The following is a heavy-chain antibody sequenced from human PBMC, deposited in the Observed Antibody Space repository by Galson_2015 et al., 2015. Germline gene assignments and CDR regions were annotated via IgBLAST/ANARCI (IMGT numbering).Heavy chain of an antibody. Sequence: SLRLSCAASAFTFSDYYMSWIRQAPGKGLEWVSSISSSGSTIYYADSVKGRFTISRDNAKNSLYLQMNSLRVDDTAVYYCARAWSYHAILTGYQNDYNYYMDVWGKGTAVTVS. CDR2: ISSSGSTI. CDR1: AFTFSDYY. D-gene: IGHD3-9*01. J-gene: IGHJ6*03. CDR3: ARAWSYHAILTGYQNDYNYYMDV. V-gene: IGHV3-11*01.